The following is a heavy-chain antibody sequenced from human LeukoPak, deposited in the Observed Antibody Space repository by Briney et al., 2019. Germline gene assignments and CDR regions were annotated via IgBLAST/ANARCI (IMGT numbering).Heavy chain of an antibody. CDR1: GFTLSNYG. J-gene: IGHJ4*02. D-gene: IGHD5-12*01. CDR3: AKSGSHWAYLQY. Sequence: PGGSLRLSCAVSGFTLSNYGMHWVRQAPGRGLEWVAVIWYDGTNKYYADSVRGRFTISRDSSKNTLYLQMNSLRAEDTAVYYCAKSGSHWAYLQYWGQGTLVTASS. CDR2: IWYDGTNK. V-gene: IGHV3-33*06.